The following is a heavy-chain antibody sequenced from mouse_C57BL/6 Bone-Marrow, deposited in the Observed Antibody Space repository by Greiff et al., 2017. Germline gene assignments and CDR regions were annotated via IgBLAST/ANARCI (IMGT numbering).Heavy chain of an antibody. V-gene: IGHV14-4*01. CDR2: IDPENGDT. D-gene: IGHD1-1*02. CDR1: GFNIKDDY. CDR3: TTGSPWFAY. J-gene: IGHJ3*01. Sequence: EVQLQQSGAELVRPGASVKLSCTASGFNIKDDYMHWVKQRPEQGLEWIGWIDPENGDTEYASKFQGKATITADTSSNTAYLQLSSLPSEDTAVYYCTTGSPWFAYWGQGTLVTVSA.